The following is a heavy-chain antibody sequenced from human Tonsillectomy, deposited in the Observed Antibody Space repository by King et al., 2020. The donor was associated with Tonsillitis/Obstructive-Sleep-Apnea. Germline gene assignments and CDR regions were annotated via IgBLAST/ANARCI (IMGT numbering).Heavy chain of an antibody. CDR3: AKDSPHCGGECYYFDL. Sequence: VQLVQSGGGLVQPGGSLRLSCAASGFTFSSYAMSWVCQAPGKGLEWVSGISGSGFTYYADSVKGRFTISRDNSKNTLYLQMNSQIAGDTAVYYCAKDSPHCGGECYYFDLWGQGTLVTVSS. J-gene: IGHJ4*02. V-gene: IGHV3-23*04. CDR2: ISGSGFT. D-gene: IGHD2-21*01. CDR1: GFTFSSYA.